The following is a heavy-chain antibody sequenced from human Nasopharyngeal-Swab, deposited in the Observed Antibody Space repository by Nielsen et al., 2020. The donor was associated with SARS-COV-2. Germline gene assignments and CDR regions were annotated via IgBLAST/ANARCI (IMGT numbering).Heavy chain of an antibody. J-gene: IGHJ4*02. Sequence: PGKGLEWIGSIYYSGSTYYNPSLKSRATISVDTSKNQFSLKLSSVTAADTAVYYCATRQRPSYSSGWYQQITDYWGQGTLVTVSS. CDR3: ATRQRPSYSSGWYQQITDY. V-gene: IGHV4-39*01. D-gene: IGHD6-19*01. CDR2: IYYSGST.